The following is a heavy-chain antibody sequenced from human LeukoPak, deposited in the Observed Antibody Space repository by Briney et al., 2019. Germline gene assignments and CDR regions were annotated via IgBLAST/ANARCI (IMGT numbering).Heavy chain of an antibody. CDR1: GFTFSSYA. D-gene: IGHD3-22*01. CDR3: ARRNLERVVVMPRGAFDI. CDR2: ISSNGGST. Sequence: PGGSLRLSCAASGFTFSSYAMHWVRQAPGKGLEYVSAISSNGGSTYYANSVKGRFTISRDNSKNTLYLQMNSLRAEDTAVYYCARRNLERVVVMPRGAFDIWGQGTMVTVSS. J-gene: IGHJ3*02. V-gene: IGHV3-64*01.